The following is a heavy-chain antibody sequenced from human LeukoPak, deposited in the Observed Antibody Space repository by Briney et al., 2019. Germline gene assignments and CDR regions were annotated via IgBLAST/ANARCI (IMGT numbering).Heavy chain of an antibody. J-gene: IGHJ6*02. CDR2: FDPEDGET. CDR1: GYTLTELS. CDR3: ATDQRHGFGELYYGMDV. D-gene: IGHD3-10*01. Sequence: ASVKVSCKVSGYTLTELSMHWVRQAPGKGLEWMGGFDPEDGETIYAQKFQGRVTMTEDTSTDTAYMELSSLRSEDTAVYYCATDQRHGFGELYYGMDVGGQGTTVTVSS. V-gene: IGHV1-24*01.